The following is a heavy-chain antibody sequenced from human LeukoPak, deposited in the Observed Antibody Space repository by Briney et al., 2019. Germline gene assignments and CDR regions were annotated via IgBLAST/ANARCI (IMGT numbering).Heavy chain of an antibody. D-gene: IGHD6-6*01. V-gene: IGHV3-9*01. CDR1: GFTFDDYA. Sequence: GRSLRLSCTVSGFTFDDYAMHWVRHTPGKGLEWVAGITWNRDNIGYGDSVKGRFTISRDNVKNVLYLQMNSLRPEDTALYYCAKDLFSAFTSALVLDVWGQGTTVTV. CDR3: AKDLFSAFTSALVLDV. J-gene: IGHJ6*02. CDR2: ITWNRDNI.